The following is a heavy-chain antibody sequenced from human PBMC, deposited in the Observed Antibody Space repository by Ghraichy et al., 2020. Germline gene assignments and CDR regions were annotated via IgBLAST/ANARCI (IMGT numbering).Heavy chain of an antibody. D-gene: IGHD3-9*01. CDR1: GGSISSSNW. J-gene: IGHJ1*01. CDR3: ARGALSQNPFQH. V-gene: IGHV4-4*02. CDR2: IYHSGST. Sequence: SETLSLTCAVSGGSISSSNWWSWVRQPPGKGLEWIGEIYHSGSTNYNPSLKSRVTISVDTSKNQFSLKLSSVTAADTAVYYCARGALSQNPFQHWGQGTLVTVSS.